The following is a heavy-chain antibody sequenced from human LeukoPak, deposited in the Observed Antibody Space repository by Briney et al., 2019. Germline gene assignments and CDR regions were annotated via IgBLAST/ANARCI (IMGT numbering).Heavy chain of an antibody. D-gene: IGHD2-21*02. CDR2: INPNSGDT. CDR1: GYTFTVYY. J-gene: IGHJ4*02. V-gene: IGHV1-2*06. Sequence: RASVKVSCKASGYTFTVYYVHWVRQAPGQGLEWMGRINPNSGDTNYAQKFQGRVTMTRDTSISTAYMELSRLRSDDTAVYYCARDYCGGDCFPDYWGQGTLVTVSS. CDR3: ARDYCGGDCFPDY.